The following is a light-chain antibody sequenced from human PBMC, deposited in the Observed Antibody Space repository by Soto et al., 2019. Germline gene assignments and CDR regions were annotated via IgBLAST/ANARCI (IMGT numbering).Light chain of an antibody. CDR1: QGISTW. V-gene: IGKV1-12*01. J-gene: IGKJ5*01. CDR2: GAS. Sequence: DIQMAQSPSTLSAAVGDRVTITCRASQGISTWLAWYQQKAGKAPNLLIYGASNLHSGVPSRFSGSGSGTNFTLTISSLQPEDFATYYCQQANSFPITFGQGTRLEI. CDR3: QQANSFPIT.